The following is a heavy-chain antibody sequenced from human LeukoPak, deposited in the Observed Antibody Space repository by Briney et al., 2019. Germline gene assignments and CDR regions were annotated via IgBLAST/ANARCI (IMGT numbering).Heavy chain of an antibody. CDR3: ARDPLDYWATSSGSRRPAFDY. V-gene: IGHV1-18*01. CDR1: GFTFTSYG. J-gene: IGHJ4*02. D-gene: IGHD1-26*01. CDR2: ISAYNVNT. Sequence: ASVKLSCRASGFTFTSYGITLVRQAPGQGLEWMGWISAYNVNTQYAQNLQGRVTMTTDTSTNTAYMELRSLRSDDTAVYYCARDPLDYWATSSGSRRPAFDYWGQGTLVTVSS.